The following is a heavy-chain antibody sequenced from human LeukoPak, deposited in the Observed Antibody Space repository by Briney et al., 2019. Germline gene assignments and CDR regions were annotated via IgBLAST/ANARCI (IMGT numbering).Heavy chain of an antibody. CDR2: IIPILGIA. CDR1: GGAFSSYA. V-gene: IGHV1-69*04. CDR3: ARAPEIPAAGDAFDI. Sequence: ASVKVSCKASGGAFSSYAISWVRQAPGQGLEWMGRIIPILGIANYAQKFRGRVTITADKSTSTAYMELSSLRSEDTAVYYCARAPEIPAAGDAFDIWGQGTMVTVSS. D-gene: IGHD2-2*01. J-gene: IGHJ3*02.